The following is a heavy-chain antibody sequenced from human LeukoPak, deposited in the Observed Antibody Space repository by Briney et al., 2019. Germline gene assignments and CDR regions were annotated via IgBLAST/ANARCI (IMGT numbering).Heavy chain of an antibody. J-gene: IGHJ4*02. Sequence: PGRSLRLSCAASGFTFDDYAMHWVRQAPGKGLEWVSGISWNSGSIGYADSMKGRFTISRDNAKNSLYLQMNSLRAEDTAVYYCARGGYGGYDNIDYWGQGTLVTVSS. CDR2: ISWNSGSI. CDR3: ARGGYGGYDNIDY. D-gene: IGHD5-12*01. CDR1: GFTFDDYA. V-gene: IGHV3-9*01.